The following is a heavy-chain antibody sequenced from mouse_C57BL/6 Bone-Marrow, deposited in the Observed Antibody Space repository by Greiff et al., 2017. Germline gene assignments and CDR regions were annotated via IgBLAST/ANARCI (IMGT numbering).Heavy chain of an antibody. J-gene: IGHJ4*01. D-gene: IGHD3-1*01. CDR1: GYTFTSYG. CDR2: IYPRSGNT. V-gene: IGHV1-81*01. CDR3: ARGDRDCDRGNAMDY. Sequence: VQLQQSGAELARPGASVKLSCKASGYTFTSYGISWVKQRTGQGLEWIGEIYPRSGNTYYNEKFKGKATLTADQSSSTAYMELRRLTSEDSAVYFWARGDRDCDRGNAMDYGGQGTSVTVS.